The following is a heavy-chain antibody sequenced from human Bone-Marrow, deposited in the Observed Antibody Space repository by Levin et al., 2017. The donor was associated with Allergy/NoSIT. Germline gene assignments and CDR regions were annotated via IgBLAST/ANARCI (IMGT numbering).Heavy chain of an antibody. J-gene: IGHJ3*02. V-gene: IGHV4-4*07. D-gene: IGHD5-18*01. CDR2: SYTSGST. Sequence: SQTLSLPCSIGSISSYYWNWIRQPAGKPLEWIGRSYTSGSTKYNPSLESRVTMSLDTSKKELSLKLRSVTAADTAVYYCARSYVDSAMTGSFDIWGQGTLVTVSS. CDR1: GSISSYY. CDR3: ARSYVDSAMTGSFDI.